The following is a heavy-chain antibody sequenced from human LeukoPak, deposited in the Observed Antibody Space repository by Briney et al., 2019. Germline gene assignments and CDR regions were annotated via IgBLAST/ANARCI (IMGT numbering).Heavy chain of an antibody. Sequence: GRSLRLSCAASALTVTSNYMSWVRQAPGNGLEWVAAIYSGGSTYYADSVKGRFTISRDNSKNTLYLQMNSLRAEDTAVYYCARALYDFWSGYTLDYWGQGTLVTASS. CDR1: ALTVTSNY. V-gene: IGHV3-66*02. D-gene: IGHD3-3*01. CDR3: ARALYDFWSGYTLDY. CDR2: IYSGGST. J-gene: IGHJ4*02.